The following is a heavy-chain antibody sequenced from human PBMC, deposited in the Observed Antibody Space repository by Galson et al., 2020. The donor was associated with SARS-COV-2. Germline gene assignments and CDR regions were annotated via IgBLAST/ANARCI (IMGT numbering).Heavy chain of an antibody. D-gene: IGHD6-6*01. J-gene: IGHJ4*02. CDR3: AKVASIAARFFDY. Sequence: LSLTCAASGFSFSSYGMHWVRQAPGKGLEWVAVISHDGSNKYYADSVKGRFTISRDNSKNTLYLQMNSLRVEDTAVYYCAKVASIAARFFDYWGQGTLVTVSS. CDR1: GFSFSSYG. CDR2: ISHDGSNK. V-gene: IGHV3-30*18.